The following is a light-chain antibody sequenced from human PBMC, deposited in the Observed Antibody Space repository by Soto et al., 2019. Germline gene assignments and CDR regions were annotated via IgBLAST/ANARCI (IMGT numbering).Light chain of an antibody. J-gene: IGKJ1*01. V-gene: IGKV3-15*01. CDR1: QSVGIN. Sequence: EIVMTQSPVTLSVSPGERATLSCRASQSVGINLDWYQQKPGQAPRLLIYGASTRATGIPASFSGSGSGTEFTPTISSLQSADSAVYYCQQYDNWLRTFGQGTKVEIK. CDR3: QQYDNWLRT. CDR2: GAS.